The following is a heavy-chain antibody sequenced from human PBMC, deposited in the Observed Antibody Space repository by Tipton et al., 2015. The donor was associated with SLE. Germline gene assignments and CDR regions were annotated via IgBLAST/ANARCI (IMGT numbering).Heavy chain of an antibody. D-gene: IGHD4-17*01. V-gene: IGHV4-61*02. J-gene: IGHJ4*02. CDR1: GGSVSSGFYY. Sequence: LRLSCSVSGGSVSSGFYYWSWIRQPAGKGLEWIGRINTSGTTNYNPSLKSRVTISIDTAKNQFSLKLSSVTAADTAVYYCAKGRQKNYADHAYWGQGTLVTVSS. CDR2: INTSGTT. CDR3: AKGRQKNYADHAY.